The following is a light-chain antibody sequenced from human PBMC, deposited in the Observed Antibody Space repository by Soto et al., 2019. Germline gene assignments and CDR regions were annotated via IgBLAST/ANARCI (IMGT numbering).Light chain of an antibody. V-gene: IGLV2-11*01. Sequence: QSALTQSRSVSGSPGQSVTISCTGTSSDVGAYDSVSWYQHHPGKAPKLMIYDVHKRPSGVPDRFSGSKSGDTASLTISGLQAEDEADYYCCSYAGTYLLYVFGPGTKLTVL. CDR1: SSDVGAYDS. J-gene: IGLJ1*01. CDR3: CSYAGTYLLYV. CDR2: DVH.